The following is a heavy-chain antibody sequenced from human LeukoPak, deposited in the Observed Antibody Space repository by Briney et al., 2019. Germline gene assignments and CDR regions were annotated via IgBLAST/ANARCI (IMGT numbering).Heavy chain of an antibody. CDR2: ISSSSSYI. CDR1: GFTFSSYS. Sequence: PGGSLRLSCAASGFTFSSYSMNWVRQAPGKGLEWVSSISSSSSYIYYADSVKGRFTISRDNAENSLYLQMNSLRAEDTAVYYCARDGEVVVTAFYFDYWGQGTLVTVSS. CDR3: ARDGEVVVTAFYFDY. V-gene: IGHV3-21*01. J-gene: IGHJ4*02. D-gene: IGHD2-21*02.